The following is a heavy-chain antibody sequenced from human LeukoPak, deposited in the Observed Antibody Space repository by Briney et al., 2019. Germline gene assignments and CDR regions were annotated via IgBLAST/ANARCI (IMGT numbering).Heavy chain of an antibody. CDR3: ARMGAIAGASANPDY. CDR2: IYYSGST. D-gene: IGHD4/OR15-4a*01. V-gene: IGHV4-59*01. Sequence: SETLSLTCTVSGGSISSYYWSWIRQPPGKGLEWIGYIYYSGSTNYRPSLKSRVTISVDTSKNQFSLKLSSVTAADTAVYYCARMGAIAGASANPDYWGQGTLVTVSS. CDR1: GGSISSYY. J-gene: IGHJ4*02.